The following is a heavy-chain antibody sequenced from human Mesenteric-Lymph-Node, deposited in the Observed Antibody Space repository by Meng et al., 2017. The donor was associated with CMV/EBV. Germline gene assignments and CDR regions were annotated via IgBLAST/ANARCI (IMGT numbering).Heavy chain of an antibody. D-gene: IGHD1-26*01. CDR3: ARDPWYSGRRFEK. V-gene: IGHV3-30*03. Sequence: GESLKISCAASGFTFSSYGMHWVRQTSGKGLEWVIVISYDGSKKYYADSVKGRFTISRDNSKNTVFLRMNSLRADDTAVYYCARDPWYSGRRFEKWGQGTLVTVSS. J-gene: IGHJ4*02. CDR2: ISYDGSKK. CDR1: GFTFSSYG.